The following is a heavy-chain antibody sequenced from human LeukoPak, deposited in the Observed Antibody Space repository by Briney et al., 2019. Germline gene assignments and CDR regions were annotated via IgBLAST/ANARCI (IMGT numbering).Heavy chain of an antibody. CDR3: ARGFDGANAFNF. V-gene: IGHV3-7*01. D-gene: IGHD3-9*01. Sequence: GGSLRLSCVASGLTFTTYWMNWVRQAPGKGLEWVANINQDGSERYYMDSVKGRFTVSRDNAKDSLSLQMNSLRVEDTAVYYCARGFDGANAFNFWGQGTMVTVSS. CDR2: INQDGSER. CDR1: GLTFTTYW. J-gene: IGHJ3*01.